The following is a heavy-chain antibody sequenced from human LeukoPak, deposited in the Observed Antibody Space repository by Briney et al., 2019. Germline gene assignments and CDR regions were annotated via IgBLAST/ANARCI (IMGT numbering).Heavy chain of an antibody. CDR2: IYYSGST. V-gene: IGHV4-30-4*01. Sequence: PSQTLSLTCTVSGDSISSGDYYWSWIRQPPGKGLEWIGYIYYSGSTYYNPSLKSRITMSVDTSKNQFYLKLSSVTAADTAVYYCARVLRCFDHGYCFDAFDIWGQGTMVTVSS. J-gene: IGHJ3*02. D-gene: IGHD3-9*01. CDR3: ARVLRCFDHGYCFDAFDI. CDR1: GDSISSGDYY.